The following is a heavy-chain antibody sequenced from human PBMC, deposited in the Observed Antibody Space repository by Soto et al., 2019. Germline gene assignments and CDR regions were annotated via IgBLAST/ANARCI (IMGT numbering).Heavy chain of an antibody. J-gene: IGHJ5*02. CDR1: GGTFSSYA. CDR3: ARVGDNWNFWLDP. Sequence: ASVKVSCKASGGTFSSYAISWVRQAPGQGLEWMGWIIAYNGTANYAQKLQGRVTMTTDTSTSTAYMELRSPRSDDTAVYYCARVGDNWNFWLDPWGQGTLVTVSS. CDR2: IIAYNGTA. V-gene: IGHV1-18*01. D-gene: IGHD1-7*01.